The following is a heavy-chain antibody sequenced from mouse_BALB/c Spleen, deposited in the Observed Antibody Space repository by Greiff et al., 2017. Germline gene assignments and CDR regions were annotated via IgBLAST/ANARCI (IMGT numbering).Heavy chain of an antibody. V-gene: IGHV1-15*01. J-gene: IGHJ2*01. D-gene: IGHD1-1*01. CDR3: YYGSSYGY. CDR2: IDPETGGT. Sequence: VKLMESGAELVRPGASVTLSCKASGYTFTDYEMHWVKQTPVHGLEWIGAIDPETGGTAYNQKFKGKATLTADKSSSTAYMELRSLTSEDSAVYYCYYGSSYGYWGQGTTLTVSS. CDR1: GYTFTDYE.